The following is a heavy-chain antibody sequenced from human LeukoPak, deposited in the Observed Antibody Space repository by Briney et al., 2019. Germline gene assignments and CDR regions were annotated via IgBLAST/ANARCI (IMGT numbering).Heavy chain of an antibody. CDR2: INTNTRNP. J-gene: IGHJ4*02. V-gene: IGHV7-4-1*02. CDR1: GYTFTYYA. D-gene: IGHD3-22*01. CDR3: ARDGYYDSSGRYYFDH. Sequence: GASVKVSCKTSGYTFTYYAMNWVRQAPGQGLEWMGWINTNTRNPTYAQGLTGRFVFSLDTSVSTAYLQISSLKAEDTAVYYCARDGYYDSSGRYYFDHWGQGTLVTVSS.